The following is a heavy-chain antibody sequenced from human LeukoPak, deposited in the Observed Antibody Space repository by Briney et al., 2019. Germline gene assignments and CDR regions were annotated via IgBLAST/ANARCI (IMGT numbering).Heavy chain of an antibody. Sequence: GASVKVSCKASGYTFTSYDISWVRQAPGQGLEWMGWINPNSGGTNYAQKFQGRVTMTRDTSISTAYMELSRLRSDDTAVYYCAREEGRGYSYGLFDPWGQGTLVTVSS. V-gene: IGHV1-2*02. D-gene: IGHD5-18*01. J-gene: IGHJ5*02. CDR3: AREEGRGYSYGLFDP. CDR1: GYTFTSYD. CDR2: INPNSGGT.